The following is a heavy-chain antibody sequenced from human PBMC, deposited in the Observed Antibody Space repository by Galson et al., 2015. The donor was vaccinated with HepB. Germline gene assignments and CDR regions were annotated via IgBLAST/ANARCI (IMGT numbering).Heavy chain of an antibody. CDR3: AKTSRRRIDAFDL. J-gene: IGHJ3*01. V-gene: IGHV3-23*01. Sequence: SLRLSCAASGFTFKDYAMSWVRQAPGKGLEWVSGISRSGGSTSYADSVKGRFTISRDNAKNSLYLHMNSLRVEDTAVYYCAKTSRRRIDAFDLWGQGTMVTVSS. CDR2: ISRSGGST. CDR1: GFTFKDYA. D-gene: IGHD2-15*01.